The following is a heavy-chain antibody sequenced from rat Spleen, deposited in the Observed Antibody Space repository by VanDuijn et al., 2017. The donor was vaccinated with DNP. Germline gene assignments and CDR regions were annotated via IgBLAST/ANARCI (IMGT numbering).Heavy chain of an antibody. Sequence: EVQLVESGGGLVQPGRSLKLSCEASGFTFNNHWMTWIRQVPGKGLEWIASITSGAGTTSYADSVKGRFTVSRDDAGNTLYLQMNSLRSEDTATYYCTRVGDLHDGGDGDALDAWGQGTSVTVSS. CDR3: TRVGDLHDGGDGDALDA. D-gene: IGHD1-12*02. V-gene: IGHV5-31*01. J-gene: IGHJ4*01. CDR1: GFTFNNHW. CDR2: ITSGAGTT.